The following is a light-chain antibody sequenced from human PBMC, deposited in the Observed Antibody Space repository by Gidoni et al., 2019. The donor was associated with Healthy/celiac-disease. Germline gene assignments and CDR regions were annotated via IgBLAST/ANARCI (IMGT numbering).Light chain of an antibody. CDR3: QVWDSSSDHPRV. J-gene: IGLJ1*01. CDR2: DDS. CDR1: NIGSKS. Sequence: SYVLTQPPSVSVAPGQTARITCGGNNIGSKSVHWYQHKPGQAPVLVVYDDSDRPSGIPERFCGSNSGNTTTLTISRVEAGDEADYYCQVWDSSSDHPRVFGTGTKVTVL. V-gene: IGLV3-21*02.